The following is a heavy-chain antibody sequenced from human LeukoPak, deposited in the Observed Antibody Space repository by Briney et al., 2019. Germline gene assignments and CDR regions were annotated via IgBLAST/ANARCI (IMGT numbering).Heavy chain of an antibody. CDR1: GGSISSYY. J-gene: IGHJ3*02. CDR3: ARGPPRMVRGAYYGAFDI. D-gene: IGHD3-10*01. Sequence: SETLSLTCTVSGGSISSYYWSWIRQPPGKGLEWIGYIYCSGSTNYNPSLKSRVTISVDTSKNQFSLKLSSVTAADTAVYYCARGPPRMVRGAYYGAFDIWGQGTMVTVSS. V-gene: IGHV4-59*13. CDR2: IYCSGST.